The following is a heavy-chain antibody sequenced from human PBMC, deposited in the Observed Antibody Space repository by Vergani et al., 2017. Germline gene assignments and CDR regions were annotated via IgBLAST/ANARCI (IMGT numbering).Heavy chain of an antibody. CDR3: ARAEWELNDAFDI. Sequence: EVQLLESGGGLVQPGGSLRLSCAASGFTFSSYAMSWVRQAPGKGLEWVSAISGSGGSTYYADSVKGRFTISRDNAKNSLYLQMNSLRAEDTAVYYCARAEWELNDAFDIWGQGTMVTVSS. V-gene: IGHV3-23*01. J-gene: IGHJ3*02. D-gene: IGHD1-26*01. CDR1: GFTFSSYA. CDR2: ISGSGGST.